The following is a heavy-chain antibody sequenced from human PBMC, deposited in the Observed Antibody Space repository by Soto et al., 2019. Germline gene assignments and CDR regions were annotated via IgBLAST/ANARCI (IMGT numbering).Heavy chain of an antibody. CDR1: AHLLTSYY. CDR3: ATDKVAFDM. Sequence: SVKVCCMSSAHLLTSYYIPWVRQAPGQGLEWMGWINTKTGGTKYAQKFHGRVTMTRDTYINTAYMEVSRLRSDDMAVYYCATDKVAFDMWGQGTRVTVSS. D-gene: IGHD3-9*01. CDR2: INTKTGGT. V-gene: IGHV1-2*02. J-gene: IGHJ3*02.